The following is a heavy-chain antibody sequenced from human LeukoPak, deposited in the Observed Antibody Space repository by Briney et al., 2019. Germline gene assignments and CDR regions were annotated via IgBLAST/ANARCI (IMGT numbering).Heavy chain of an antibody. V-gene: IGHV3-74*01. Sequence: GGSLRLSCAASGFTFSNYWMHWVRQAPGKGLVWVSRTNIDGSSTNYADSVKGRFTISRDNAKNTLYLQMNSLRAEDTAVYYCARSYGPIVFDYWGQGTLVTVSS. CDR1: GFTFSNYW. D-gene: IGHD2-15*01. CDR2: TNIDGSST. CDR3: ARSYGPIVFDY. J-gene: IGHJ4*02.